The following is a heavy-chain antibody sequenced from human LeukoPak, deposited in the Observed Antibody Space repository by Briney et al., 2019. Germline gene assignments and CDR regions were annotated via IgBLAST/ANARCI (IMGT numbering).Heavy chain of an antibody. CDR3: ARVGAQLWPDY. D-gene: IGHD5-18*01. V-gene: IGHV3-48*01. CDR2: ISSSSSTI. J-gene: IGHJ4*02. CDR1: GITFSSYN. Sequence: PGGSLRLSCAASGITFSSYNMNWVRQAPGKGLEWVSYISSSSSTIYYAGSVKGRFTISRDNAKNSLYLQMNSLRAEDTAVYYCARVGAQLWPDYWGQGTLVTVSS.